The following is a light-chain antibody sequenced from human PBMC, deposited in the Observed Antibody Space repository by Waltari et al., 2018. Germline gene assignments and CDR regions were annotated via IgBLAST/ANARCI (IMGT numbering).Light chain of an antibody. Sequence: DIQMTQSPSSLSASVGDRVTITCRASERIGTYLNWYQQKPGKAPNLLIYVVSNLPSVVPSRFSASGSERDFSLTISSLQPEDSATYYCQQSYAIPLAFGQGTKVEIK. CDR3: QQSYAIPLA. V-gene: IGKV1-39*01. J-gene: IGKJ1*01. CDR2: VVS. CDR1: ERIGTY.